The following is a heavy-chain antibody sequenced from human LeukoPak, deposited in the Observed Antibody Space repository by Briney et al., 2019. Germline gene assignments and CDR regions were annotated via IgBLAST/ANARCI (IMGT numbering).Heavy chain of an antibody. D-gene: IGHD3-9*01. J-gene: IGHJ4*02. CDR3: ARGSRYFGDY. CDR2: IYYSGST. Sequence: PSETLSLTCAVYGGSFSGYYWSWIRQPPGKGLEWIGSIYYSGSTYYNPSLKSRVTISVDTSKNQFSLKLSSVTAADTAVYYCARGSRYFGDYWGQGTLVTVSS. V-gene: IGHV4-34*01. CDR1: GGSFSGYY.